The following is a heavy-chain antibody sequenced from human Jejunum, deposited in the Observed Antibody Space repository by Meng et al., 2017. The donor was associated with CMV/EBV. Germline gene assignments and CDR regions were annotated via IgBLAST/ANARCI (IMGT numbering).Heavy chain of an antibody. V-gene: IGHV3-30*02. CDR2: TRYDGINK. J-gene: IGHJ6*02. D-gene: IGHD2-15*01. CDR3: AKDRGSGGNGYGTDV. Sequence: LTFSRYAKHWDRQAPGKGMEWVAFTRYDGINKYNADSVKGRFTISKDFSKNTLYLQMNSLRVEDTAVYYCAKDRGSGGNGYGTDVWGQGTTVTVSS. CDR1: LTFSRYA.